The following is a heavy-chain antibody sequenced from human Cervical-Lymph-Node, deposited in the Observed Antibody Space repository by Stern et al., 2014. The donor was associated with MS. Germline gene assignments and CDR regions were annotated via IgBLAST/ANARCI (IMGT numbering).Heavy chain of an antibody. CDR2: ISARSGKT. Sequence: VQLVQSGGEVKKPGASVKVSCKTSGYTFTNHGITWVRQAPGQGLEWMGWISARSGKTFYAQNFQGRVTLTTDTSTSTAYMELRGLTSDDTALYFCARDPSSGWFDYWGQGTLVTVSS. CDR1: GYTFTNHG. V-gene: IGHV1-18*01. CDR3: ARDPSSGWFDY. J-gene: IGHJ4*02. D-gene: IGHD6-19*01.